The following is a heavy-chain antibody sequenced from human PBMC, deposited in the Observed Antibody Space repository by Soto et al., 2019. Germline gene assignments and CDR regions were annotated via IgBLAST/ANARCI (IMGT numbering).Heavy chain of an antibody. D-gene: IGHD6-6*01. CDR2: ISYDGSNK. CDR3: AKDHIAAPYSYYYYGMDV. Sequence: GGSLRLSCVASGFTFSSYGMHWVRQAPGKGLEWVAVISYDGSNKYYADSVKGRFTISRDNSKNTLYLQMNSLRAEDTAVYYCAKDHIAAPYSYYYYGMDVWGQGTTVTVSS. J-gene: IGHJ6*02. CDR1: GFTFSSYG. V-gene: IGHV3-30*18.